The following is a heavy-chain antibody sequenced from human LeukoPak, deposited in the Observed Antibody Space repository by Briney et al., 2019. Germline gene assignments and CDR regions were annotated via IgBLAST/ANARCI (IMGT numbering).Heavy chain of an antibody. J-gene: IGHJ6*04. CDR1: GYTFTGYY. V-gene: IGHV1-2*04. CDR3: ARERAHRLVSGYDPYYYGMDV. Sequence: ASVKVSCKASGYTFTGYYMHWVRQAPGQGLEWMGWINPNSGGADYAQKFQGWVTMTRDTSISTAYMELSRLRSDDTAVYYCARERAHRLVSGYDPYYYGMDVWGKGTTVTVSS. CDR2: INPNSGGA. D-gene: IGHD5-12*01.